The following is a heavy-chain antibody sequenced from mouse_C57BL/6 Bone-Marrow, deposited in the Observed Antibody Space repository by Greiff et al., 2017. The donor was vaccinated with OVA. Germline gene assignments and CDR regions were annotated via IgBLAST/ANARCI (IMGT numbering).Heavy chain of an antibody. D-gene: IGHD3-2*02. V-gene: IGHV1-80*01. CDR2: IYPGDGDT. J-gene: IGHJ3*01. CDR1: GYAFSSYW. CDR3: ARRTAQATYSFAY. Sequence: VQLQQSGAELVKPGASVKISCKASGYAFSSYWMNWVKQRPGKGLEWIGQIYPGDGDTNYNGKFKGKATLTADKSSSTAYMQLSSLTSEDSAVYFCARRTAQATYSFAYWGQGTLVTVSA.